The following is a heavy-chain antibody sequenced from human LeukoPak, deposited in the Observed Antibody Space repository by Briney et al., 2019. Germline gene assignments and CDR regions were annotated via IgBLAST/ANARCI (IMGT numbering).Heavy chain of an antibody. CDR1: GFTFSNAW. Sequence: GGSLRLSCAASGFTFSNAWMSWVRQAPGKGLEWVGRITSKTDDGTTDYAAPVKRRFTISRDDSKNTLYLQMNSLKTEATAVYYCTTARKSYYYDSSGYYRFDYWGQGTLVTVSS. CDR3: TTARKSYYYDSSGYYRFDY. J-gene: IGHJ4*02. D-gene: IGHD3-22*01. V-gene: IGHV3-15*01. CDR2: ITSKTDDGTT.